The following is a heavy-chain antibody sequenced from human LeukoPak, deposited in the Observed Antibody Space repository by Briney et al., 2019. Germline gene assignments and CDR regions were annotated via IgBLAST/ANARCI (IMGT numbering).Heavy chain of an antibody. CDR1: GYTFTSYY. J-gene: IGHJ6*02. CDR3: AREVLEERDPLDYYYYGMDV. V-gene: IGHV1-46*01. D-gene: IGHD3-3*01. Sequence: ASVKVSCKASGYTFTSYYMHWVRQAPGQGLEWMGIINPSGGSTSYAQKFQGRVTMTRDTSTSTVYMELSSLRSEDTAVYYCAREVLEERDPLDYYYYGMDVWGQGTTVTVSS. CDR2: INPSGGST.